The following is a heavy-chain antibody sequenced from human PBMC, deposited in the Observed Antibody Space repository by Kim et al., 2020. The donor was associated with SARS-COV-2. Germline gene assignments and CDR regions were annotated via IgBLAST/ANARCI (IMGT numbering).Heavy chain of an antibody. D-gene: IGHD5-18*01. CDR2: INTNGGTT. CDR1: GFTFSSHA. Sequence: GGSLRLSCAASGFTFSSHAMHWVRQAPGKGLEYVSAINTNGGTTYYANSVKGRFTISRDNSKNTLYLQMGYLRVEDTALYYCARVGHSYGLDYWGQGTLVTVSS. J-gene: IGHJ4*02. V-gene: IGHV3-64*01. CDR3: ARVGHSYGLDY.